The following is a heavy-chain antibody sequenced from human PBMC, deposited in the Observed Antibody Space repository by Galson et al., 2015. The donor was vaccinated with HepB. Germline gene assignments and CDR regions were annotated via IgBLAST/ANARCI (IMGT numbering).Heavy chain of an antibody. J-gene: IGHJ6*02. CDR2: INPNSGGT. V-gene: IGHV1-2*04. D-gene: IGHD2-15*01. CDR3: AREGGAYCSGGSCSMDV. Sequence: SVKVSCKASGYTFTGYYMHWVRQAPGQGLEWMGWINPNSGGTNYAQKFQGWVTMTRDTSISTAYMELSRLRSDDTAVYYCAREGGAYCSGGSCSMDVWGQGTTVTVSS. CDR1: GYTFTGYY.